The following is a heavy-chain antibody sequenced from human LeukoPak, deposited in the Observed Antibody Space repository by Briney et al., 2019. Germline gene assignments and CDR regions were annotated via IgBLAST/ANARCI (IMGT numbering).Heavy chain of an antibody. D-gene: IGHD3-22*01. J-gene: IGHJ4*02. Sequence: GGSLRLSCAASGFTFSSYSMNRVRQAPGKGLEWVSYIGAAGSTIYYADSVKGRFTISRDNAKNSLFLQMNSLRAEDTAVYYCARPYDSSGYYGDYWGQGTLVTVSS. CDR1: GFTFSSYS. V-gene: IGHV3-48*01. CDR3: ARPYDSSGYYGDY. CDR2: IGAAGSTI.